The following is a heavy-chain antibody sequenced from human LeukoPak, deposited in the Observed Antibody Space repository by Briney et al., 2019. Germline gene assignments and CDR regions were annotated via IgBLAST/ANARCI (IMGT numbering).Heavy chain of an antibody. J-gene: IGHJ3*02. CDR2: ISWNSGSI. CDR1: GFTFDDYA. Sequence: GGSLRLSCAASGFTFDDYAMHWVRQAPGKGLEWVSGISWNSGSIGYADSVKGRFTISRDNAKNSLYLQMNSLRAEDTAVYYCVKYSDSVVAAALLDAFNIWGQGTMVTVSS. V-gene: IGHV3-9*01. D-gene: IGHD2-2*01. CDR3: VKYSDSVVAAALLDAFNI.